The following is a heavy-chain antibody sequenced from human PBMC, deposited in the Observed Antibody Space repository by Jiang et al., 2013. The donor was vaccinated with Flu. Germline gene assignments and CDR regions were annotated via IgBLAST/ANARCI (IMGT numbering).Heavy chain of an antibody. V-gene: IGHV6-1*01. D-gene: IGHD5-12*01. Sequence: GLVKPSQTLSVTCAISGDSVSSKIAAWNWIRLSPSRGLEWLGRTYYRSQWHNDYAVSLKSRISINPDTSNNQFSLQLNSVTPEDTAVYYCARSGYFAEYFPXWGQGTLVTVSS. CDR2: TYYRSQWHN. J-gene: IGHJ1*01. CDR1: GDSVSSKIAA. CDR3: ARSGYFAEYFPX.